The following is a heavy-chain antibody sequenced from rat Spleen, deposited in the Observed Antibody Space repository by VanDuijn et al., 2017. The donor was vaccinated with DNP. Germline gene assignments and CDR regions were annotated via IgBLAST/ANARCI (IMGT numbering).Heavy chain of an antibody. V-gene: IGHV2-43*01. CDR3: ARVNYGGYDY. CDR2: VWIGGTT. Sequence: QVQLRESGPGLVQPSQTLSLACTVSGFSLTNHHVHWVRQPSGKGLEWMGVVWIGGTTHISSIFKSRVSINRDTSRNQVFLEVDSLQSEDSATYYCARVNYGGYDYWGQGVMVTVSS. D-gene: IGHD1-11*01. J-gene: IGHJ2*01. CDR1: GFSLTNHH.